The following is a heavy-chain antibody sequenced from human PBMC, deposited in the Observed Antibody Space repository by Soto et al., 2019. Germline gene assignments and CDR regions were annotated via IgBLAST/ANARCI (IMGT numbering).Heavy chain of an antibody. D-gene: IGHD6-19*01. Sequence: SETLSLTCTVSGGSISSGYWSWIRQPPGKGLEWIGYFHDSGFTNYNTSLRRRVTISVDTSNNQLSLKLTSVTAADTPVYYCAKESIGGWVLHWGQGTLVTVSS. CDR2: FHDSGFT. V-gene: IGHV4-59*01. J-gene: IGHJ4*02. CDR3: AKESIGGWVLH. CDR1: GGSISSGY.